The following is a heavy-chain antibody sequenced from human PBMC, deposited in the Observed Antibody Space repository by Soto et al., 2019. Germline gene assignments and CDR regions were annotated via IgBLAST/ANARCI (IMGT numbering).Heavy chain of an antibody. CDR3: ARDLGPSSSWYDHWFDP. D-gene: IGHD6-13*01. Sequence: QVQLVHSGAEVKKPGSSVKVSCTASGGTFSSYTISWVRQAPGQGLEWMGRIIPILGIANYAQKFQGRVTITADKSTSTAYMELSSLRSEDTAVYYCARDLGPSSSWYDHWFDPWGQGTLVTVSS. CDR1: GGTFSSYT. V-gene: IGHV1-69*04. J-gene: IGHJ5*02. CDR2: IIPILGIA.